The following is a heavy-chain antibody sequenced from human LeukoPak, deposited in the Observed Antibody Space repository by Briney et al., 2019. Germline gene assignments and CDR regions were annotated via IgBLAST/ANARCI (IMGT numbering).Heavy chain of an antibody. V-gene: IGHV3-7*01. D-gene: IGHD3-3*01. CDR1: GLAFTNYW. J-gene: IGHJ4*02. CDR2: IHPDGTEK. CDR3: TSRYDFWSGYFQGYYFDF. Sequence: GGSLRLSCAAPGLAFTNYWMHWVRQAPGKGLESVAYIHPDGTEKYYMESLRGRFAISRDNAKNSLYLQMSNLRDEDTAVYYCTSRYDFWSGYFQGYYFDFWGQGSLVTVSS.